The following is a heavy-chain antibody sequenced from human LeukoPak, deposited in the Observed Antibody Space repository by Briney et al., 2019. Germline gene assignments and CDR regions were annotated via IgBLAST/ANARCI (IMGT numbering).Heavy chain of an antibody. V-gene: IGHV1-69*04. CDR1: GGTFISYA. J-gene: IGHJ5*02. CDR2: IIPILGIA. CDR3: ASGVAGLLNWFDP. D-gene: IGHD6-19*01. Sequence: GASVKVSCKASGGTFISYAISWVRQAPGQGLEWMGRIIPILGIANYAQKFQGRVTITADKSTSTAYMELSSLRSEDTAVYYCASGVAGLLNWFDPWGQGTLVTVSS.